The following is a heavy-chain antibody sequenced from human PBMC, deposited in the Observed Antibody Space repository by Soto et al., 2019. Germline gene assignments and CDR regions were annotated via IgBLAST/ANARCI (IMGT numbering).Heavy chain of an antibody. CDR1: GYTFSDYY. CDR3: ASHYDMWSGYLSPVDY. V-gene: IGHV3-11*01. J-gene: IGHJ4*02. D-gene: IGHD3-3*01. Sequence: QVQLVESGGDLVKPGGPLRLSCAASGYTFSDYYMSWFRQAPGKGLEWFSYIDTSGTKIYYADSVKGRFTITRDNAKNSLYLEMNSLRDEDTAVYYCASHYDMWSGYLSPVDYWGQGTLVTVSS. CDR2: IDTSGTKI.